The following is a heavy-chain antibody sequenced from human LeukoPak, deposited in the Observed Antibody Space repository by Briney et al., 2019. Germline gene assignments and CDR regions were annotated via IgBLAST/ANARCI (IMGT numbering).Heavy chain of an antibody. CDR3: ARVPRSYYYYYMDV. CDR2: IYYSGSS. V-gene: IGHV4-59*01. Sequence: SETLSLTCAVSGGSFSGYYWSWIRQPPGKGLEWLGYIYYSGSSNYNPSLKSRVTISADTSKNQFSLKLSSVTAADTAVYYCARVPRSYYYYYMDVWGKGTTVTVSS. CDR1: GGSFSGYY. J-gene: IGHJ6*03.